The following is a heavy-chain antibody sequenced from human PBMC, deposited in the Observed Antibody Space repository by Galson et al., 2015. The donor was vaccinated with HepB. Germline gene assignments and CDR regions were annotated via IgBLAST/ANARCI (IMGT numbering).Heavy chain of an antibody. CDR2: ITTSGSTK. V-gene: IGHV3-11*01. J-gene: IGHJ4*02. D-gene: IGHD6-19*01. CDR1: GFTFSDFY. Sequence: SLRLSCAASGFTFSDFYMSWIRQAPGKGLEWVSYITTSGSTKYYADSVKGRFTISRDNAQNSLYLQMNSLRAEDTALYYCARGAERWLAPHDYWGQGTLVTVSS. CDR3: ARGAERWLAPHDY.